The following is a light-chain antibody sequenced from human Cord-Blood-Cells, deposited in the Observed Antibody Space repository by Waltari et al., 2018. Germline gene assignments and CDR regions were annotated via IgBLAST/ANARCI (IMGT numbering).Light chain of an antibody. V-gene: IGLV2-8*01. J-gene: IGLJ2*01. CDR1: SSDVGGYNY. CDR3: SSYAGSNNLV. CDR2: EAS. Sequence: QSALTQPPSASGSPGQSVTISCTGTSSDVGGYNYVSWYQQHPGKAPKLMIYEASKRPSGVPDRFAGSKSGNTASLTVSVLQAEDEADYCCSSYAGSNNLVFGGGTKLTVL.